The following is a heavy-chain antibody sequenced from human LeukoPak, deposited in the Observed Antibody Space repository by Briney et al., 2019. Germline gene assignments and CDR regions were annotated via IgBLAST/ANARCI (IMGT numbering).Heavy chain of an antibody. CDR1: GYTFTSYA. V-gene: IGHV1-3*01. CDR3: ASPGVAAAAPDAFDI. D-gene: IGHD6-13*01. J-gene: IGHJ3*02. Sequence: ASVKVSCKASGYTFTSYAMHWVRQAPGQRLEWMGWINAGNGNTKYSQKFQGRVTITRDTSASTAYMELSSLRSEDTAVYYCASPGVAAAAPDAFDIWGQGTMVTVSS. CDR2: INAGNGNT.